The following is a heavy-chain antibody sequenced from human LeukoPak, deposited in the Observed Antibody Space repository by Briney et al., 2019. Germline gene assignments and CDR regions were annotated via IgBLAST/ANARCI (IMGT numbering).Heavy chain of an antibody. J-gene: IGHJ4*02. Sequence: GGSLRLSCAASGFTFEGFALFWVRQAPGKGLEWVSGINWNSGSVDFADSVKGRFTTSRDNARNSLYLQMNSLRTEDTALYYCAKGTGGYYGPFDSWGQGTLVTVPS. V-gene: IGHV3-9*01. CDR1: GFTFEGFA. CDR3: AKGTGGYYGPFDS. D-gene: IGHD3-3*01. CDR2: INWNSGSV.